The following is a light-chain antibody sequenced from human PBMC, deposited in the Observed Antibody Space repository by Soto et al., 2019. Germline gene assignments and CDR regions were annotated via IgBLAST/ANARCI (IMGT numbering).Light chain of an antibody. V-gene: IGKV3-15*01. CDR1: QSLNNN. J-gene: IGKJ2*01. Sequence: EIVMTQSPATLSASPGDRATLSCWASQSLNNNLVWYQQKPGHPPRLLIYHASTRAAGVPARFSGSGYGTEFTLTISSLPSEDFAVYYCQQFEQWPPLFSFGQGTRVEIK. CDR3: QQFEQWPPLFS. CDR2: HAS.